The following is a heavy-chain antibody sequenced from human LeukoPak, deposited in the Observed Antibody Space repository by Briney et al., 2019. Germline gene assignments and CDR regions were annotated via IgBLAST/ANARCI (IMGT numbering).Heavy chain of an antibody. V-gene: IGHV3-23*01. J-gene: IGHJ4*02. CDR1: GFAFSSYA. Sequence: GGSLRLSCAASGFAFSSYAMSWVRQTPGKGLEWVSSISGSGGNTYFADSVKGRFTIARDNSKDSLYLQMNSLRAEDTAVYFCAKGVLSTLTPFDYWGQGTLVTVSS. D-gene: IGHD2-2*01. CDR3: AKGVLSTLTPFDY. CDR2: ISGSGGNT.